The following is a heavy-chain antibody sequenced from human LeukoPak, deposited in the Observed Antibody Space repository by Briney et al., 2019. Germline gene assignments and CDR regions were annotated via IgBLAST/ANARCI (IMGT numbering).Heavy chain of an antibody. V-gene: IGHV1-2*06. D-gene: IGHD3-22*01. Sequence: GASVRVSCKASGYTFTGYYMHWVRQAPGQGLEWMGRINPNSGGTNYAQKFQGRVTMTRDTSISTAYMELSRLRSDDTAVYYCARPLPYYYDSSGTKLLYWGRGTLVTVSS. CDR2: INPNSGGT. J-gene: IGHJ4*02. CDR3: ARPLPYYYDSSGTKLLY. CDR1: GYTFTGYY.